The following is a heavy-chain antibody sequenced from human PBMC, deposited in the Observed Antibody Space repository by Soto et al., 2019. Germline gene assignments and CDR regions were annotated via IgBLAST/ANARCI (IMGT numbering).Heavy chain of an antibody. J-gene: IGHJ6*04. Sequence: GGSLRLSCAASGFTFSSYAMSWVRQAPGKGLEWVSAISGSGGSTYYADSVKGRFTISRDNSKNTLYLQMNSLRAEDTAVYYCAGGGEEILEVYGMDVWGKGTTVTVSS. CDR2: ISGSGGST. V-gene: IGHV3-23*01. CDR1: GFTFSSYA. CDR3: AGGGEEILEVYGMDV. D-gene: IGHD3-10*01.